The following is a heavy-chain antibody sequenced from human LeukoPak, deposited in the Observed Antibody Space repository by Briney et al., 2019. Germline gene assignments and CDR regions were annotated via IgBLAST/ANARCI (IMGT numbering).Heavy chain of an antibody. V-gene: IGHV4-39*07. Sequence: SETLSLTCTVSGGSISSSSYYWGWIRQPQEKGREWIGRIYYSGSTYYNPSLKSRATTTVDTSKNQFSLKISSVTAAETTEYYCARYGDLWSQFDYWGQGTLVTVSS. CDR2: IYYSGST. CDR3: ARYGDLWSQFDY. CDR1: GGSISSSSYY. D-gene: IGHD3-10*01. J-gene: IGHJ4*02.